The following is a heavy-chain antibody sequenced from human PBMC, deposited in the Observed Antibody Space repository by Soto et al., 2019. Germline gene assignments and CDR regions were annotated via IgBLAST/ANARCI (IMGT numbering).Heavy chain of an antibody. CDR3: ARDRDIVVVPAAMPDYYYYGMDV. CDR1: GGTFSSYA. CDR2: IIPIFGTA. J-gene: IGHJ6*02. V-gene: IGHV1-69*13. D-gene: IGHD2-2*01. Sequence: SVKVSCKASGGTFSSYAISWVRQAPGQGLEWTGGIIPIFGTANYAQKFQGRVTITADESTSTAYMELSSLRSEDTAVYYCARDRDIVVVPAAMPDYYYYGMDVWGQGTTVTVSS.